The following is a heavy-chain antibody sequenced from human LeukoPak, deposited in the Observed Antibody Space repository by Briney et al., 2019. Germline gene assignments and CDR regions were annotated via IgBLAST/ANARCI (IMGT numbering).Heavy chain of an antibody. D-gene: IGHD6-19*01. CDR1: ENIFSSNW. V-gene: IGHV5-51*01. CDR2: IYPGDSDT. CDR3: ARLASSGWYPYMDV. J-gene: IGHJ6*03. Sequence: GESLKISCKGSENIFSSNWIGWVRQMPGKGLEWMGIIYPGDSDTRYSPSFQGQVTISADKSISTAYLQWSSLKASDTAMYYCARLASSGWYPYMDVWGKGTTVTVSS.